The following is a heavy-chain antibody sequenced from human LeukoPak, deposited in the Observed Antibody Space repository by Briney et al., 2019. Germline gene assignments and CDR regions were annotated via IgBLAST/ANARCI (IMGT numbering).Heavy chain of an antibody. V-gene: IGHV3-48*01. Sequence: PGGSLRPSCAASGFTFSSYSMSWVRQAPGKGLEWVSYISSSSSTIYYADSVKGRFTISRDNAKNSLYLQMNSLRAEDTAVYYCARDPCGTAWGQGTLVTVSS. CDR3: ARDPCGTA. D-gene: IGHD1-1*01. CDR1: GFTFSSYS. J-gene: IGHJ5*02. CDR2: ISSSSSTI.